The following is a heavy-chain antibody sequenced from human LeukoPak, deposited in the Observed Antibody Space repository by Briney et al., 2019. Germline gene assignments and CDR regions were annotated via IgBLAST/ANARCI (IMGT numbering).Heavy chain of an antibody. D-gene: IGHD3-10*01. CDR1: GFTFSSYG. J-gene: IGHJ4*02. Sequence: PGGSLRLSCAASGFTFSSYGMHWVRQAPGKGLEWVAFIRYDGSNKYYADSVKGRFTIPRDNSKKTLYLQMNSLRAEDTAVYYGAKNWFGELLGIDYWGQGTLVTVSS. CDR2: IRYDGSNK. CDR3: AKNWFGELLGIDY. V-gene: IGHV3-30*02.